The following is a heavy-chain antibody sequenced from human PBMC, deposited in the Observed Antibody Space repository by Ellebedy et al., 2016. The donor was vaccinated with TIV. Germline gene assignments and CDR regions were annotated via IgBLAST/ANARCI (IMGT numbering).Heavy chain of an antibody. J-gene: IGHJ6*02. CDR3: AREGYDVLTGLSYGMDV. V-gene: IGHV4-59*12. Sequence: SETLSLTCTVSGGSISSYFWSWIRQPPGKGLEWIGYIDYSGNTNYNPSLQSRVTVSVDTSKNQFALKLSSVTAADTAVYYCAREGYDVLTGLSYGMDVWGQGTTVTVSS. CDR1: GGSISSYF. D-gene: IGHD3-9*01. CDR2: IDYSGNT.